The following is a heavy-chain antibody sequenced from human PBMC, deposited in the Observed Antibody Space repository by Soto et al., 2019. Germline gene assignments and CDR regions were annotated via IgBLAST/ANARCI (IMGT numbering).Heavy chain of an antibody. Sequence: EVQLVESGGGLVKPGGSLRLSCAASGFTFTKAWMTWVRQTPGKGLEWVGRIKSRADGGTTDYAASVKDRFIISRDDSHDTLYLHMNRLKTDDTAVYYCTTASQWLPPYSWGQGALVTVSS. V-gene: IGHV3-15*01. CDR2: IKSRADGGTT. CDR3: TTASQWLPPYS. J-gene: IGHJ4*02. CDR1: GFTFTKAW. D-gene: IGHD6-19*01.